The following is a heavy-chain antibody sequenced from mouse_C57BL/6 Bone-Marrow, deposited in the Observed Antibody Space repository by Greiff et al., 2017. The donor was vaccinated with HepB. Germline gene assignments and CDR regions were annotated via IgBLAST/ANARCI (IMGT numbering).Heavy chain of an antibody. D-gene: IGHD2-10*01. V-gene: IGHV1-69*01. CDR2: IDPSDSYT. CDR1: GYTFTSYW. CDR3: ARRAYYGNWFAY. Sequence: QVQLQQPGAELVMPGASVKLSCKASGYTFTSYWMHWVKQRPGQGLEWIGEIDPSDSYTNYNQKFKGKSTLTVDKSSSTAYMQLSSLTSEDSAVYYCARRAYYGNWFAYWGQGTLVTVSA. J-gene: IGHJ3*01.